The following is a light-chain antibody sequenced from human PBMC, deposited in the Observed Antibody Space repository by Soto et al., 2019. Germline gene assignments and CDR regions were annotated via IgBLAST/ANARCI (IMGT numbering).Light chain of an antibody. V-gene: IGKV3-15*01. Sequence: EIVMTHSPGTLPLSPGQRATVFCRARQSVSSNLAWYQKKPGQAPRLLVYGAFTGVTGIPGRFSGSGSGKEFTITISSLQSEDFVVYYGQQRSNWPITFGQGTRVEI. J-gene: IGKJ5*01. CDR2: GAF. CDR3: QQRSNWPIT. CDR1: QSVSSN.